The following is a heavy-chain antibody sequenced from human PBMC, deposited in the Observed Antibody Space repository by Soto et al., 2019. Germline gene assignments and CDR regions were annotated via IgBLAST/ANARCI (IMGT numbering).Heavy chain of an antibody. D-gene: IGHD3-3*01. CDR2: IYSGGST. CDR3: ARGVEWPFPDY. Sequence: EVQLVETGGGWIQPGGSLRLSCAASGFTVSSNYMSWVRQAPGKGLEWVSVIYSGGSTYYADSVKGRFTISKDNSKNTLYLQMNSLRAEDTAVYYCARGVEWPFPDYWGQGTLVTVSS. J-gene: IGHJ4*02. CDR1: GFTVSSNY. V-gene: IGHV3-53*02.